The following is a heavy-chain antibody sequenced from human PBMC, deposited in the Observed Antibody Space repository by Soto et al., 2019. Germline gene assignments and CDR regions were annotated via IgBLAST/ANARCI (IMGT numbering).Heavy chain of an antibody. J-gene: IGHJ3*02. Sequence: QVQLQESGPGLVKPSETLSLTCTVSGGSISSYYWSWIRQPPGKGLEWIGYIYYSGSTNYNPSLKSRVTISVDTSKNQFSLKLSSVTAADTAVYYCARLLEMAAYDAFDIWGQGTMVTVSS. D-gene: IGHD6-19*01. CDR2: IYYSGST. CDR3: ARLLEMAAYDAFDI. CDR1: GGSISSYY. V-gene: IGHV4-59*08.